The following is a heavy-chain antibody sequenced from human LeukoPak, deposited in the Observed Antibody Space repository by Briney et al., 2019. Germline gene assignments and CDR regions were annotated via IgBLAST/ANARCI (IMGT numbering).Heavy chain of an antibody. Sequence: GGSLRLSCAAAVVTFSSYPVSWVRQAPWKGLEWVSAISGSGGSTYYADSVKGRFTISRDNSKNTLYLQMNSLRAEDTAVYYCAKEGRSLQTYWGQGTLVTVSS. CDR2: ISGSGGST. D-gene: IGHD5-24*01. J-gene: IGHJ4*02. CDR1: VVTFSSYP. CDR3: AKEGRSLQTY. V-gene: IGHV3-23*01.